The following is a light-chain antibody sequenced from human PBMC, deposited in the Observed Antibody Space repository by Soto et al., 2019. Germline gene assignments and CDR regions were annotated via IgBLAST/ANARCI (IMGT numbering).Light chain of an antibody. J-gene: IGLJ2*01. CDR1: SSNIGAGYD. Sequence: QPVLTQPPSVSGAPGQRVTISCTGTSSNIGAGYDVHWYQHLPGTAPTLLMYANNNRPSGVPDRFSGSKSGTSASLAITGLQAEDEADYYCQSYDSGLGGSVFGGGTQLTVL. CDR3: QSYDSGLGGSV. CDR2: ANN. V-gene: IGLV1-40*01.